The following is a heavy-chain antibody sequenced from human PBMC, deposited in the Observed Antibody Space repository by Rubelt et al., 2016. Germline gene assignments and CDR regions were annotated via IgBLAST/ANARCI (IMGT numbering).Heavy chain of an antibody. CDR3: ARDPLPVRGVIMTPTH. J-gene: IGHJ4*02. CDR1: GYTFTSYG. Sequence: QVQLVQSGAEVKKPGASVKVSCKASGYTFTSYGISWVRQAPGQGLEWMGWISAYNGNTNNAQKHQGRVTRTTDTSTSTAYMELRSLRSDDTAVYYCARDPLPVRGVIMTPTHWGQGTLVTVSS. CDR2: ISAYNGNT. V-gene: IGHV1-18*01. D-gene: IGHD3-10*01.